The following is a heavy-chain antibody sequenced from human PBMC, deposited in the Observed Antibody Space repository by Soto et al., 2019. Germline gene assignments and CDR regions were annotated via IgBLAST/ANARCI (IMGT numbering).Heavy chain of an antibody. CDR3: AKDEVGVAYYDFWSGYYGIDY. J-gene: IGHJ4*02. CDR2: ISYDGSNK. Sequence: GGSLRLSCAASGFTFSSYGIHWVRQAPGKGLEWVALISYDGSNKYYADSVKGRFTISRDNSKNTLYLQMNSLRAEDTAVYYCAKDEVGVAYYDFWSGYYGIDYWGQGTLVTVSS. CDR1: GFTFSSYG. D-gene: IGHD3-3*01. V-gene: IGHV3-30*18.